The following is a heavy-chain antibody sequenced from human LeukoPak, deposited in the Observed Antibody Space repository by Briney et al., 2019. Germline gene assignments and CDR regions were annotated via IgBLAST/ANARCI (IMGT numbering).Heavy chain of an antibody. Sequence: ASVKVSCKASGDTFSSYTISWVRQAPGQGLEWMGWISAYNGNTNYAQKLQGRVTMTTDTSTSTAYMELRSLRSDDTAVYYCARDLHERVVAAMYWGQGTLVTVSS. CDR1: GDTFSSYT. J-gene: IGHJ4*02. D-gene: IGHD2-15*01. V-gene: IGHV1-18*01. CDR2: ISAYNGNT. CDR3: ARDLHERVVAAMY.